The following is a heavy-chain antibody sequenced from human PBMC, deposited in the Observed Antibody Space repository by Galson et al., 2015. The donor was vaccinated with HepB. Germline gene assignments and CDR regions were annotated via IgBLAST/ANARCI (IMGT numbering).Heavy chain of an antibody. Sequence: SLRLPCAASVFTFSNYGMSWVRQTPGKGLEWLSVISGNGGNIHYADSVKGRFTISRDNSKNTLYLQMNSLRAEDTAVYYCVSNHYNSGSYFHFDNWGQGTLVTVSS. CDR3: VSNHYNSGSYFHFDN. D-gene: IGHD3-10*01. CDR1: VFTFSNYG. J-gene: IGHJ4*02. CDR2: ISGNGGNI. V-gene: IGHV3-23*01.